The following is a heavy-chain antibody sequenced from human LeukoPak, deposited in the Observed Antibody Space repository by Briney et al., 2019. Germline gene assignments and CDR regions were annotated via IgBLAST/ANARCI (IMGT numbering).Heavy chain of an antibody. CDR3: ARGSPPDY. CDR2: ISSSSIYT. J-gene: IGHJ4*02. Sequence: PGGPLRLSCAASGFIFSDYYMSWIRQAPGKGLEWLSYISSSSIYTSYADSVKGRFTISRDNAKNSLYLQLNSLRAEDTAVYYCARGSPPDYWGQGTLVTVSS. V-gene: IGHV3-11*05. CDR1: GFIFSDYY. D-gene: IGHD2-15*01.